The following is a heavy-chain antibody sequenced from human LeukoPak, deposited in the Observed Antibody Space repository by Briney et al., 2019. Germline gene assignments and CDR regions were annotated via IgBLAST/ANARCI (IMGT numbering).Heavy chain of an antibody. CDR1: GGSISSYY. J-gene: IGHJ4*02. CDR2: IYYSGST. CDR3: ARDRGTAMVLY. Sequence: SSETLSLTCTVSGGSISSYYWSWIRQHPGKGLEWIGYIYYSGSTYYNPSLKSRVTISVDTSKNQFSLKLSSVTAADTAVYYCARDRGTAMVLYWGQGTLVTVSS. V-gene: IGHV4-59*06. D-gene: IGHD5-18*01.